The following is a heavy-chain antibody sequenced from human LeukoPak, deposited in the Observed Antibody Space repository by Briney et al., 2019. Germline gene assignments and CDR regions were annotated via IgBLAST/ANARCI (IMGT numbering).Heavy chain of an antibody. CDR1: GGTFSSYA. J-gene: IGHJ4*02. D-gene: IGHD3-10*01. CDR3: AGGRYYYGSGSSDY. Sequence: GALVKVSCKASGGTFSSYAISWVRQAPGQGLEWMGWMNPNSGNTGYAQKFQGRVTMTRNTSISTAYMELSSLRSEDTAVYYCAGGRYYYGSGSSDYWGQGTLVTVSS. V-gene: IGHV1-8*02. CDR2: MNPNSGNT.